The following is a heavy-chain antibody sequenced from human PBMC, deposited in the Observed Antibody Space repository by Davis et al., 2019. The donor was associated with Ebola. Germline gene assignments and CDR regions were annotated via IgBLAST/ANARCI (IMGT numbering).Heavy chain of an antibody. CDR3: ARALESQPGAGDY. J-gene: IGHJ4*02. D-gene: IGHD1-1*01. Sequence: KFQDRVTMTRDTSTSTVYMELSSLRSEDTAVYYCARALESQPGAGDYWGQGTLVTVSS. V-gene: IGHV1-46*01.